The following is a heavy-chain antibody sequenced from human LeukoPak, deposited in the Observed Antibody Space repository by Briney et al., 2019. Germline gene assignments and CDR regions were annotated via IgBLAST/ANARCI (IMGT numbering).Heavy chain of an antibody. V-gene: IGHV3-23*01. J-gene: IGHJ6*03. CDR2: ISSSGGDT. D-gene: IGHD3-3*01. CDR3: AKRGVVTYYYYYYMDV. Sequence: GGSLRLSCAASGFTFSNYVMSWVRQAPGKGLEWVSGISSSGGDTFYADSVKGRFTISRDNSRNTLYLQMNSLRAEDTAVYYCAKRGVVTYYYYYYMDVWGKGTTVTVSS. CDR1: GFTFSNYV.